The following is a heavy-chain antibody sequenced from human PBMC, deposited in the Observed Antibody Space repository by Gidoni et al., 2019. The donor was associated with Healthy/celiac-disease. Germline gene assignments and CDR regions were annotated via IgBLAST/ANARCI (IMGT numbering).Heavy chain of an antibody. CDR3: ARVGRYDFWSDDYYGMDV. J-gene: IGHJ6*02. V-gene: IGHV4-4*02. Sequence: QVQLQESGPGLVKPSWTLSLTCAVSGGSISSSNWWSWVRQPPGKGLEWIGEIYHSGSTHYNPSLKSRVTISVDKSKNQFSLKLSSVTAADTAVYYCARVGRYDFWSDDYYGMDVWGQGTTVTVSS. CDR2: IYHSGST. D-gene: IGHD3-3*01. CDR1: GGSISSSNW.